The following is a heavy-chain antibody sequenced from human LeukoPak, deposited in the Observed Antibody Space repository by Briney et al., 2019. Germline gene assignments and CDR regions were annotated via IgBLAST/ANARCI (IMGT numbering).Heavy chain of an antibody. CDR1: GGSISSSSYY. V-gene: IGHV4-39*07. CDR2: IYYSGST. Sequence: SETLSLTCTVSGGSISSSSYYWGWIRQPPGKGLEWIGSIYYSGSTYYNPSLKSRVTISVDTSKNQFSLKLSSVTAADTAVYYCARPPSVAPAGWFDPWGQGTLVTVSS. J-gene: IGHJ5*02. CDR3: ARPPSVAPAGWFDP. D-gene: IGHD4-23*01.